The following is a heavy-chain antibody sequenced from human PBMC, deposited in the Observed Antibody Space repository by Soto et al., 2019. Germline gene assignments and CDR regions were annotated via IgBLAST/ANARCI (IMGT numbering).Heavy chain of an antibody. Sequence: QLQLQESGSGLVKPSQTLSLTCAVSGGSISSGGYSWSWMRQPPGKGLEWIGYIYHSGSTYYNPSLKSRVTISVDTSKNQFSLKLSSVTAADTAVYYCARGPPHSHWGQGTLVTVSS. V-gene: IGHV4-30-2*01. J-gene: IGHJ4*02. CDR1: GGSISSGGYS. CDR3: ARGPPHSH. CDR2: IYHSGST. D-gene: IGHD2-21*01.